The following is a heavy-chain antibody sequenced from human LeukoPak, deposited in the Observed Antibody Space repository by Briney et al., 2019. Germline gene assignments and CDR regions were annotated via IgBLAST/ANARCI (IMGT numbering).Heavy chain of an antibody. Sequence: ASVKVSCKASGYTFTGYCMHWVRQAPGQGLEWMGWINPNSGGTNYAQKSQGRVTMTRDTSISTAYMELSRLRSDDTAVYYCARDTQYYYDSSGYYYDAFDIWGQGTMVTVSS. CDR3: ARDTQYYYDSSGYYYDAFDI. D-gene: IGHD3-22*01. V-gene: IGHV1-2*02. J-gene: IGHJ3*02. CDR1: GYTFTGYC. CDR2: INPNSGGT.